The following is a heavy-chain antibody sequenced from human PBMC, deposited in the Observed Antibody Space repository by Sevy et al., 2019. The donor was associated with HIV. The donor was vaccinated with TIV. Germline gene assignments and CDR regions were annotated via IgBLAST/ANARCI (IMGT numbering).Heavy chain of an antibody. Sequence: SENLSLTCSVSGDSISSYFWTWVRQSPGKGLEWIGNVYFTGNTDYSSSLKSRVTLSLDTSKSQFSLTLKSVTAADTAIYFCARDSSTRPRVLDYWGQGTLVTVSS. J-gene: IGHJ4*02. D-gene: IGHD6-6*01. CDR2: VYFTGNT. CDR3: ARDSSTRPRVLDY. CDR1: GDSISSYF. V-gene: IGHV4-59*01.